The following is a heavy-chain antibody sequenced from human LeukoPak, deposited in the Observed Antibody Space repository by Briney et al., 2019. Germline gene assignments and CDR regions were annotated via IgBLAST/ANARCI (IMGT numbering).Heavy chain of an antibody. CDR1: GYTFTGYY. CDR3: ARSAWVRGVISHFDY. V-gene: IGHV1-2*02. J-gene: IGHJ4*02. CDR2: INPNSGGT. Sequence: ASVKVSCKASGYTFTGYYMHSVRQAPGQRLEWMGWINPNSGGTNYAQKLQGRVTMTTDTSTSTAYMELRSLRSDDTAVYYCARSAWVRGVISHFDYWGQGTLVTVSS. D-gene: IGHD3-10*01.